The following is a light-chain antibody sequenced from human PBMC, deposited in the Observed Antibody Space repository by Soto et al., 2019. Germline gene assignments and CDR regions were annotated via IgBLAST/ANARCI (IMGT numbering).Light chain of an antibody. V-gene: IGLV6-57*02. CDR2: DDN. CDR1: SYNIGAGYD. CDR3: QSYDSINHVV. Sequence: LTQPPSVSGAPGQRVTISCTGSSYNIGAGYDVHWYQQRPGSAPTTIIYDDNHRPSGVPDRFSASIDSSSNSASLTISGLKTEDEADYYCQSYDSINHVVCGGGTKLTVL. J-gene: IGLJ2*01.